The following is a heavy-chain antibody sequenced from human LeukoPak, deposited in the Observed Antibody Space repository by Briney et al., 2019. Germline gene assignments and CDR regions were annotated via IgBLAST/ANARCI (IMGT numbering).Heavy chain of an antibody. J-gene: IGHJ4*02. D-gene: IGHD3-16*01. CDR2: IYYSGST. Sequence: SETLSLTCTVSGGSISSSSYYWGWIRQPPGKGLEWIGSIYYSGSTYYNPSLKSRVTISVDTSKNQFSLKLSSVTAADTAVYYCASQTVMITFGLYYFDYWGQGTLVTVSS. CDR3: ASQTVMITFGLYYFDY. CDR1: GGSISSSSYY. V-gene: IGHV4-39*07.